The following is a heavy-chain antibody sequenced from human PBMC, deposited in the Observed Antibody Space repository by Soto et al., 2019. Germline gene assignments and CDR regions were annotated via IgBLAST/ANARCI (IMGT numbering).Heavy chain of an antibody. CDR3: ARATNRPRFGIAYYDILDGMDV. D-gene: IGHD3-9*01. Sequence: ASVKVSCKASGGTFSSYAISWVRQAPGQGLEWMGGIIPILGIANYAQKFQGRVTITADKSTSTAYMELSSLRSEDTAVYYCARATNRPRFGIAYYDILDGMDVWGQGTTVTVSS. CDR1: GGTFSSYA. V-gene: IGHV1-69*10. CDR2: IIPILGIA. J-gene: IGHJ6*02.